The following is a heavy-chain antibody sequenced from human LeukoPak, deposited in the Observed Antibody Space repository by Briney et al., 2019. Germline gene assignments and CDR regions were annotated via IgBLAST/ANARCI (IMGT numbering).Heavy chain of an antibody. Sequence: SETLSLTCTVSGGSISSYYWSWIRQPPGKGLEWIGYIYYSGSTNYNPSLKNRVTISVDTSKNQFSLKLSSVTAADTAVYYCARQWSSAAGSFDYWGQGTLVTVSS. CDR3: ARQWSSAAGSFDY. J-gene: IGHJ4*02. D-gene: IGHD6-13*01. V-gene: IGHV4-59*08. CDR2: IYYSGST. CDR1: GGSISSYY.